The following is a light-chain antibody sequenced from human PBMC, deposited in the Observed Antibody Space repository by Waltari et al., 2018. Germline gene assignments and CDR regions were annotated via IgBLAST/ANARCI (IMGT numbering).Light chain of an antibody. CDR3: SSYTSHDTLRWV. J-gene: IGLJ3*02. CDR1: SRDVGDYNY. Sequence: QSALTQPASVSGSPGPSIPISCTGTSRDVGDYNYVSWYQQYPGKAPKLMIFEVTNRPSGVSDRFSGSKSGNTASLSISGLQADDEAVYYCSSYTSHDTLRWVFGGGTKLTVL. V-gene: IGLV2-14*03. CDR2: EVT.